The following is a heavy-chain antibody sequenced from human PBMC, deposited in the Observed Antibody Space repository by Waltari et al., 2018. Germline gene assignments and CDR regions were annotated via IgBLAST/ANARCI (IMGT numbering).Heavy chain of an antibody. D-gene: IGHD4-4*01. CDR2: IWYDGSNK. J-gene: IGHJ2*01. Sequence: QVQLVESGGGVVQPGRSLRLSCAASGFTFSSYGMHWVHQAPGKGLEWVAVIWYDGSNKYYADSVKGRFTISRDNSKNTLYLQMNSLRAEDTAVYYCARARLQDWYFDLWGRGTLVTVSS. V-gene: IGHV3-33*01. CDR1: GFTFSSYG. CDR3: ARARLQDWYFDL.